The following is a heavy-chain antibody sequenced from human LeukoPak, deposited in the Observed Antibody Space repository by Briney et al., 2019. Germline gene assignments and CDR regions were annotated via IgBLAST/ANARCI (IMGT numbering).Heavy chain of an antibody. D-gene: IGHD7-27*01. CDR2: INTDGSST. V-gene: IGHV3-74*01. CDR1: GLTLSNYW. CDR3: AKEFSATPRAAAQTGDAFDV. Sequence: GGSLRLSCAASGLTLSNYWMHWVRQAPGKGLVWVSRINTDGSSTSYADSVKGRFTISRDNSKNTLDLQMNSLRPEDTAVYYCAKEFSATPRAAAQTGDAFDVWGQGTMVTVSS. J-gene: IGHJ3*01.